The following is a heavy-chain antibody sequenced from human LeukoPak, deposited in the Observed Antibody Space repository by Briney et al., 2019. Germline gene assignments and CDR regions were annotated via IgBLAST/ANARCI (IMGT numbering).Heavy chain of an antibody. V-gene: IGHV3-74*01. J-gene: IGHJ4*02. CDR3: ARVGRSDFWSGYYTLLDY. Sequence: GGSLRLSCAASGFTFSSYWMHWVRQAPGKGLAWVSRINSDGSSTSYADSVKGRFTISRDNAKNTLYLRMNSLRAEDTAVYYCARVGRSDFWSGYYTLLDYWGQGTLVTVSS. D-gene: IGHD3-3*01. CDR2: INSDGSST. CDR1: GFTFSSYW.